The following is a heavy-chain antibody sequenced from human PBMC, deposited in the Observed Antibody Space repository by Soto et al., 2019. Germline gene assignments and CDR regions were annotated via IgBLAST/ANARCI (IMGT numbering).Heavy chain of an antibody. CDR2: IKQDGSEK. J-gene: IGHJ5*02. D-gene: IGHD7-27*01. CDR1: GFTFSSYW. CDR3: ARGLGIRGNWFDP. V-gene: IGHV3-7*01. Sequence: EVQLVESGGGLVQPGGSLRLSCAASGFTFSSYWMSWVRQAPGKGLEWVANIKQDGSEKYYVDSVKGRFTISRDNAKNSLYLQMNSLRVEDTAVYYCARGLGIRGNWFDPWGQGTLVTVSS.